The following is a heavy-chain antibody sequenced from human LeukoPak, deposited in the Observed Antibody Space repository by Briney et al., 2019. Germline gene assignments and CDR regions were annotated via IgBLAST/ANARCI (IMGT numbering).Heavy chain of an antibody. CDR3: ARLGPYYDSSGYGEYNWFDP. D-gene: IGHD3-22*01. CDR1: GGTFSSYA. V-gene: IGHV1-69*13. Sequence: ASVKVSCRASGGTFSSYAISWVRQAPGQGLEWMGGIIPIFGTANYAQKFQGRVTITADESTSTAYMELSSLRSEDTAVYYCARLGPYYDSSGYGEYNWFDPWGQGTLVTVSS. CDR2: IIPIFGTA. J-gene: IGHJ5*02.